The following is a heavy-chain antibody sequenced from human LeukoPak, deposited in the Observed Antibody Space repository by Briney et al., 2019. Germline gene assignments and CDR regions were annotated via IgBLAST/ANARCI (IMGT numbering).Heavy chain of an antibody. D-gene: IGHD3-22*01. CDR2: IIPIFGTA. Sequence: GSSVKVSCKTSGGTFNNSAISWVRQAPGQGLEWMGGIIPIFGTANYAQKFQGRVTITTDESTSTAYMELSSLRSEDTAVYYCARHTYYYDSSGYYYFDYWGQGTLVTVSS. CDR1: GGTFNNSA. J-gene: IGHJ4*02. CDR3: ARHTYYYDSSGYYYFDY. V-gene: IGHV1-69*05.